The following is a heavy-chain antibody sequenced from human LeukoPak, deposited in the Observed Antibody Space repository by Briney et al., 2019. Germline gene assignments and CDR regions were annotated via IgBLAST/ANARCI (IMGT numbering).Heavy chain of an antibody. CDR1: GYTFTGHY. J-gene: IGHJ4*02. Sequence: ASVKVSCKASGYTFTGHYIHWVRQAPGQGLEWMGWINPSSGGTYYAQSFQGRVTMTRDTSISTAYMELSRLRSDDTAVYYCARAALGVWFGEPLGGPTEYWGQGTLVTVSS. D-gene: IGHD3-10*01. V-gene: IGHV1-2*02. CDR3: ARAALGVWFGEPLGGPTEY. CDR2: INPSSGGT.